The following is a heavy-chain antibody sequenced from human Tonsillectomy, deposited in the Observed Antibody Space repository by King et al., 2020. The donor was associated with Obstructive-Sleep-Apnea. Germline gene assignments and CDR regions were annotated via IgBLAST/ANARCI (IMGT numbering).Heavy chain of an antibody. CDR1: GFTFSTYS. V-gene: IGHV3-48*04. D-gene: IGHD3-3*01. CDR2: ISSSSSTI. Sequence: VQLVESGGGLVQPGGSLRLSCAASGFTFSTYSMNWVRQAPGKGLEWVSYISSSSSTIYYADSVKGRFTISRDNAKNSLYLQMNSLRAEDTAVYYCAAFGAIVNRDAFDIWGQGTMVTVSS. CDR3: AAFGAIVNRDAFDI. J-gene: IGHJ3*02.